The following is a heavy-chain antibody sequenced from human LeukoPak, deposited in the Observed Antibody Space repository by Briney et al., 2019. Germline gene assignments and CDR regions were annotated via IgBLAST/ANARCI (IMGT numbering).Heavy chain of an antibody. CDR1: GGSISSYY. CDR3: ARGQGIRIAARPAGRRYDY. J-gene: IGHJ4*02. CDR2: INHSGST. Sequence: SETLSLTCTVSGGSISSYYWSWIRQPPGKGLEWIGEINHSGSTNYNPSPKSRVTISVDTSKNQFSLKLSSVTAADTAVYYCARGQGIRIAARPAGRRYDYWGQGTLVTVSS. V-gene: IGHV4-34*01. D-gene: IGHD6-6*01.